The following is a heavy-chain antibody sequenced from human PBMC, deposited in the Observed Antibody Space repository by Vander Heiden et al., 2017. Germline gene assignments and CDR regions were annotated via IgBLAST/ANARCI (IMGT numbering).Heavy chain of an antibody. CDR2: SSWNAGKV. D-gene: IGHD1-26*01. Sequence: EVQLVESGGGLVQPGRSLRLSCAASGFSFEDYAMQWVRQAPGKGLEWVAGSSWNAGKVHYADSVKGRFTISRDNAKKSLYLQMNSLRAEDTALFYCVKDVGAAGSSFDVWGQGTMVTVS. V-gene: IGHV3-9*01. J-gene: IGHJ3*01. CDR1: GFSFEDYA. CDR3: VKDVGAAGSSFDV.